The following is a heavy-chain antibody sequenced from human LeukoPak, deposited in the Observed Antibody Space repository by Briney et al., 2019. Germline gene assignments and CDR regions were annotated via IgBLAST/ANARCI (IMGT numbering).Heavy chain of an antibody. CDR1: GFTFSSYA. Sequence: GGSLRLSCAASGFTFSSYAMNWVRQAPGKGLEWVSAISGSGGTYYADSVKGRFTISRDNSKNTLYLQMNNLRAGDTAIYYCAKKGLASAGRPPYFDYWGQGALVTVPS. J-gene: IGHJ4*02. CDR2: ISGSGGT. V-gene: IGHV3-23*01. D-gene: IGHD6-13*01. CDR3: AKKGLASAGRPPYFDY.